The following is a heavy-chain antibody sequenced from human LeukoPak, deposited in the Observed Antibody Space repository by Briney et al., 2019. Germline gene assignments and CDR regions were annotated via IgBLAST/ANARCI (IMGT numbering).Heavy chain of an antibody. CDR1: GFTFSSYA. CDR2: ISGSGGST. D-gene: IGHD4-4*01. Sequence: GGSLRLSRAASGFTFSSYAMSWVRQAPGKGLEWVSAISGSGGSTYYADSVKGRFTISRDNSKNTLYLQMNSLRAEDTAVYYCARDRLQFCDYWGQGTLVTVSS. V-gene: IGHV3-23*01. CDR3: ARDRLQFCDY. J-gene: IGHJ4*02.